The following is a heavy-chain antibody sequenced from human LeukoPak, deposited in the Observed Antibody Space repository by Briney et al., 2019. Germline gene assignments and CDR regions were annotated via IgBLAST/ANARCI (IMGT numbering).Heavy chain of an antibody. V-gene: IGHV3-23*01. D-gene: IGHD5-12*01. CDR2: INDSGGYT. CDR3: AKGPSRGPLYYFDY. Sequence: GGSLRLSCAASGFTFSSYAMNWVRQAPGKGLEWVSTINDSGGYTYYADSVKGRFTISRDTSKNTLYLQMNSLRAEDTAVYYCAKGPSRGPLYYFDYWGQGTLVTVSS. J-gene: IGHJ4*02. CDR1: GFTFSSYA.